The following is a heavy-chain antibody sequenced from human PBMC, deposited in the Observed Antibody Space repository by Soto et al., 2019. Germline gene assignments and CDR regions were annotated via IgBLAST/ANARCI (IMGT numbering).Heavy chain of an antibody. J-gene: IGHJ5*02. CDR1: GFTFSSNS. Sequence: PGGSLRLSCAASGFTFSSNSMNWVRQAPGKGLEWISYISSSSSTIYADSVKGRFTISGDNAKNSLYLQMNSLRDEDTAVYYCARVIWSGHLTSDLWGQGTLVTVSS. CDR2: ISSSSSTI. CDR3: ARVIWSGHLTSDL. D-gene: IGHD3-3*01. V-gene: IGHV3-48*02.